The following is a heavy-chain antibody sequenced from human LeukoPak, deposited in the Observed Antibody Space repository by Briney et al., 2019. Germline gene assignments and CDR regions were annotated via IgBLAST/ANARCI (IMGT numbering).Heavy chain of an antibody. Sequence: ASVKVSCKASGYTFTGYYMHCVRQAPGQGLEWMGWINPNSGGTNYAQKFQGWVTMTRDTSISTAYMELSRLRSDDTAVYYCARGYGDYGAEYFQHWGQGTLVTVSS. D-gene: IGHD4-17*01. J-gene: IGHJ1*01. CDR3: ARGYGDYGAEYFQH. V-gene: IGHV1-2*04. CDR1: GYTFTGYY. CDR2: INPNSGGT.